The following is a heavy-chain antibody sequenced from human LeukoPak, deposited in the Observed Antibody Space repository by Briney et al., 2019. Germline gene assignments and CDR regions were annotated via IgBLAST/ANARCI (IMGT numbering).Heavy chain of an antibody. V-gene: IGHV1-2*02. CDR2: INPNSGGT. CDR1: GYTVTDYY. CDR3: ARDLVGPLSVDSDY. D-gene: IGHD5/OR15-5a*01. Sequence: ASVKVSCRASGYTVTDYYMHWVRQAPGQGLEWMRWINPNSGGTNYAQKFQGRVTMTRDTSISTAYMELSRLRSDDTAVYYCARDLVGPLSVDSDYWGQGTLVTVSS. J-gene: IGHJ4*02.